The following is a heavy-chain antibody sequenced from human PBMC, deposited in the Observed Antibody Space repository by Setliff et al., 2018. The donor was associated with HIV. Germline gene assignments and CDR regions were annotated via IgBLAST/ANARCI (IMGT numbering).Heavy chain of an antibody. V-gene: IGHV1-69*13. CDR1: GGTFRSKG. J-gene: IGHJ6*02. Sequence: ASVKVSCKASGGTFRSKGISWVRQAPGQGLEWMGGIIPIFGTPDYAQKFQGRITITADESTSTAYMELRSLRAEDTAVYYCARATYDDFWRGNLYGMDVWGQGTAVTVSS. D-gene: IGHD3-3*01. CDR3: ARATYDDFWRGNLYGMDV. CDR2: IIPIFGTP.